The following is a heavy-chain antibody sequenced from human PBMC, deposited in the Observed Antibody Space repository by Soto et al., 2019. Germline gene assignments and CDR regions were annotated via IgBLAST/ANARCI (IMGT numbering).Heavy chain of an antibody. V-gene: IGHV3-9*01. CDR1: GFTFDDYA. D-gene: IGHD6-19*01. Sequence: GGSLRLSCAASGFTFDDYAMHWVRQAPGKGLEWVSGISWNSGSIGYADSVKGRFTISRDNAKNSLYLQMNSLRAEDTALYYCAKEIIAVAGFEAFDIWGQGTMVTVSS. CDR2: ISWNSGSI. J-gene: IGHJ3*02. CDR3: AKEIIAVAGFEAFDI.